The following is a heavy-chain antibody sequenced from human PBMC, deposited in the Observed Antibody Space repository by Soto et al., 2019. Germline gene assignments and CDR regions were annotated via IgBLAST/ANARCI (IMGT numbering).Heavy chain of an antibody. D-gene: IGHD2-15*01. CDR3: ARAVVHNWFDP. CDR1: GFRVSGDY. V-gene: IGHV3-66*01. Sequence: GGSLRLSCAASGFRVSGDYMNWVRQAPGKGLGWVSLLYSGGLTYYADSVKGRFTISRDNSKNTLYLQMNSLRVEDTAVYYCARAVVHNWFDPWGQGTLVTVSS. CDR2: LYSGGLT. J-gene: IGHJ5*02.